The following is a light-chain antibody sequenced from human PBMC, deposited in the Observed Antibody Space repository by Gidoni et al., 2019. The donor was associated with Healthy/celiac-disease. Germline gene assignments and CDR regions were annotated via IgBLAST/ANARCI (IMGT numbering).Light chain of an antibody. Sequence: DIVMTQYPDYLAVSLGERATINCKSSQSVLYSPNNKNYLAWSQQNPGQPPKLLIYWASTREYGVPDRFSGSGSETDFTLSISSMQAEDGAVYYCKQYYSTPLTFGGGTKVEIK. CDR2: WAS. CDR1: QSVLYSPNNKNY. CDR3: KQYYSTPLT. V-gene: IGKV4-1*01. J-gene: IGKJ4*01.